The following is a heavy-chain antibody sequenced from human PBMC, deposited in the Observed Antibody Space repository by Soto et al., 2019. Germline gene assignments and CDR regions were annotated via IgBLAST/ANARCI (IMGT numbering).Heavy chain of an antibody. J-gene: IGHJ4*02. CDR1: GFSLSTRGVG. Sequence: QITLKESGPTLVKPTQTLTLTCTFSGFSLSTRGVGVGWIRQPPGKALEWLALIYWDDDKRYRPSLKIRLTIPNETSKNQMVLTMTNMDPVDTATYYCEQLGSWTEFFDYWGQGTQVTVSS. CDR2: IYWDDDK. CDR3: EQLGSWTEFFDY. D-gene: IGHD6-13*01. V-gene: IGHV2-5*02.